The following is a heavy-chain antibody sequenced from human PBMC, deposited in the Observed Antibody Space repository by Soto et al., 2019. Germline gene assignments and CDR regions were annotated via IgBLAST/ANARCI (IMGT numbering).Heavy chain of an antibody. Sequence: QAHLQQSGAEVKKPGASVKVSCEASGYNFATTSIAWVPQAPGQGLEWMGWITPYNGDTNYEQKLQGRVTMTTDTSTNTAHMEVRSLRSDDTAVYYCATLGPCSGGTCYSRPLDNWGQGTLVTVSS. CDR3: ATLGPCSGGTCYSRPLDN. CDR1: GYNFATTS. J-gene: IGHJ4*02. V-gene: IGHV1-18*01. D-gene: IGHD2-15*01. CDR2: ITPYNGDT.